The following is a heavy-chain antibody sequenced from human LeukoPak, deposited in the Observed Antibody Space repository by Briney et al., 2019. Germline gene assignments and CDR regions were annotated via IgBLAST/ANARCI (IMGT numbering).Heavy chain of an antibody. Sequence: GGSLRLSCAASGFTFSSYSMNWVRQAPGKGLEWVSSISSSSSYIYYADSVKGRFTISRDNAKNSLYLQMNSLRAEDTAVYYCARATEYCTNGVCYARRNDWFDPWGQGTLVTVSS. V-gene: IGHV3-21*01. CDR1: GFTFSSYS. J-gene: IGHJ5*02. D-gene: IGHD2-8*01. CDR3: ARATEYCTNGVCYARRNDWFDP. CDR2: ISSSSSYI.